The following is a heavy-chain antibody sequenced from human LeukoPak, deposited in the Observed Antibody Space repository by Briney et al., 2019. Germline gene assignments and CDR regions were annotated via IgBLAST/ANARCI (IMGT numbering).Heavy chain of an antibody. J-gene: IGHJ6*03. CDR3: ARVIFRYYYYMDV. V-gene: IGHV4-59*01. CDR1: GGSISSYY. D-gene: IGHD3/OR15-3a*01. Sequence: PSETLSLTCTVSGGSISSYYWSWIRQPPGKGLEWIGYIYYSGSTNYNPSLKSRVTISVDTSKNQFSLKLSSVTAADTAVYHCARVIFRYYYYMDVWGKGTTVTVSS. CDR2: IYYSGST.